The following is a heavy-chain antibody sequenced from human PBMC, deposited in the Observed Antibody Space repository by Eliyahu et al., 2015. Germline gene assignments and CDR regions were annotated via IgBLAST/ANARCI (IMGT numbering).Heavy chain of an antibody. CDR1: GGSFSGYY. Sequence: QVQLQQWGAGLLKPSETLSLTCAVYGGSFSGYYWSWIRQPPGKGLEWIGEINHSGSTNYNPSLKSRVTISVDTSKNQFSLKLSSVTAADTAVYYCAREGDYDSSGYKARSWYDYWGQGTLVTVSS. CDR3: AREGDYDSSGYKARSWYDY. V-gene: IGHV4-34*01. D-gene: IGHD3-22*01. J-gene: IGHJ4*02. CDR2: INHSGST.